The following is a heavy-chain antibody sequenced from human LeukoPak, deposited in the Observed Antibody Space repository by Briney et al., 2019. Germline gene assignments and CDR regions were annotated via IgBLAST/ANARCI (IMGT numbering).Heavy chain of an antibody. D-gene: IGHD1-26*01. Sequence: ASVKVSCKASGGSFSTYGITWVRQAPGQGLEWMGRIIPIFPTPNYAQKFQGRVTITTDESTSTAYMELSSLRSDDTAGNYCAGGRGSYFEDFDYWGQGTLVTVSS. CDR2: IIPIFPTP. J-gene: IGHJ4*02. CDR1: GGSFSTYG. V-gene: IGHV1-69*05. CDR3: AGGRGSYFEDFDY.